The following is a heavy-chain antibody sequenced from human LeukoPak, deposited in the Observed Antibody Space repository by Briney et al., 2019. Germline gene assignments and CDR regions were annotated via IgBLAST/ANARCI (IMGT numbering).Heavy chain of an antibody. Sequence: GRSLRLSCAASGFTFSSYGMHWVRQAPGKGLEWVAVISYDGSNKYYADSVKGRFTISRDNSKNTLYLQMNRLRAEDTAVYYCAKFGYYDSSGYRNPFDYWGQGTLVTVSS. V-gene: IGHV3-30*18. CDR3: AKFGYYDSSGYRNPFDY. D-gene: IGHD3-22*01. CDR1: GFTFSSYG. CDR2: ISYDGSNK. J-gene: IGHJ4*02.